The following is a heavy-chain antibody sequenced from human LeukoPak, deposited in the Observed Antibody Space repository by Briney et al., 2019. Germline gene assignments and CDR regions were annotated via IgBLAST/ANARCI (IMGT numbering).Heavy chain of an antibody. Sequence: GGSLRLSCAASGFIFSSYWMHWVRQAPGKGLVWVSRINSDGSSTTYADSVKGRFTISRDNAKNTLYLQMNSLRAEDTAVYYCAIATLFETPCGTVWGQGTTVTVSS. CDR2: INSDGSST. V-gene: IGHV3-74*01. CDR1: GFIFSSYW. CDR3: AIATLFETPCGTV. J-gene: IGHJ6*02.